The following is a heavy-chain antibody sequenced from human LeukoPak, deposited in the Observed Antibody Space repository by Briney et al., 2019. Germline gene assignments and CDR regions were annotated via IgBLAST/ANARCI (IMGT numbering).Heavy chain of an antibody. CDR2: ISAYNGNT. CDR1: GYTFDSYG. CDR3: ARVLPRLAWGEFDY. D-gene: IGHD3-16*01. Sequence: ASVKVSCKASGYTFDSYGIAWVRQAPGQGLEWMGWISAYNGNTNYAQKVQGRVTMTKDTSTSTAYMDLRSLRSDDRAVYYCARVLPRLAWGEFDYWGQGTLVAVSS. J-gene: IGHJ4*02. V-gene: IGHV1-18*01.